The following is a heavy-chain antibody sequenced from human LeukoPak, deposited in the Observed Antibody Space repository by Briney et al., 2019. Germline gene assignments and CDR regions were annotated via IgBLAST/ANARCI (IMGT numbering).Heavy chain of an antibody. CDR2: IYHSGST. J-gene: IGHJ6*02. V-gene: IGHV4-4*02. CDR3: ARDNWNYGSSMDV. D-gene: IGHD1-7*01. CDR1: GGSISSSNW. Sequence: SGTLSLTCAVSGGSISSSNWWGWVRQPPGKGLEWNGEIYHSGSTNYNPSLKSRVTISVDKSKNQFSLKLSSVTAADTAVYYCARDNWNYGSSMDVWGQGTTVTVSS.